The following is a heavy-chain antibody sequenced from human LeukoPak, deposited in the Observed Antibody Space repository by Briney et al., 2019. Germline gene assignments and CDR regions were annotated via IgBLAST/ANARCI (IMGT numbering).Heavy chain of an antibody. CDR1: GGTFSSYA. CDR2: IIPIFGTA. J-gene: IGHJ4*02. D-gene: IGHD4-23*01. Sequence: SVKVSCKASGGTFSSYAISWVRQAPGQGLEWMGGIIPIFGTANYAQKFQGRVTITADKSTSTAYMELSSLRSEDTAVYYCASNSRASTVVTQDYWGQGTLVTVSS. CDR3: ASNSRASTVVTQDY. V-gene: IGHV1-69*06.